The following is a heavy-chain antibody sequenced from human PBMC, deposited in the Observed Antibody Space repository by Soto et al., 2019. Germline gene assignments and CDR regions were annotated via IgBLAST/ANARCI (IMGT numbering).Heavy chain of an antibody. Sequence: QVQLVESGGGVVQPGRSLRLSCAASGFTFSSYGMHWVRQAPGKGLEWVAVISYDGSNKYYADSVKGRFTISRDNSKNTLYLQMNSLRAEDTAVYYCAKGYCSSTSCFNAFDIWGQGTMVTVSS. D-gene: IGHD2-2*01. CDR2: ISYDGSNK. CDR1: GFTFSSYG. V-gene: IGHV3-30*18. J-gene: IGHJ3*02. CDR3: AKGYCSSTSCFNAFDI.